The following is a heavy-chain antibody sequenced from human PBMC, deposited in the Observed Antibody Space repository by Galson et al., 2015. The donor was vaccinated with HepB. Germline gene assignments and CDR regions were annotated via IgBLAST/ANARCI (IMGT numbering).Heavy chain of an antibody. D-gene: IGHD2-15*01. CDR1: GYSFASQW. Sequence: QSGAEVKKPGESLKISCKGSGYSFASQWIGWVRQVPGKGLEWMGIIYPADSDTRYSPSFQGQVTISADKSISTAYLQWRSLKASDTAMYYCARGYCTGGNCRNYYGMDVWGHGTTVTISS. CDR3: ARGYCTGGNCRNYYGMDV. V-gene: IGHV5-51*01. CDR2: IYPADSDT. J-gene: IGHJ6*02.